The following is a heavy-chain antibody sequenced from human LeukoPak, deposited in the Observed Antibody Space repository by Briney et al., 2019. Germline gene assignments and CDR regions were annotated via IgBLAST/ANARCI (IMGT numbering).Heavy chain of an antibody. D-gene: IGHD1-20*01. Sequence: ASVKVSCKASGYTFISYYIHWVRQAPGQGLEWMGLINPSSGNTPYTQQFQGRVTMTRDTSTSTVYMELSSLRSEDTAVYYCARHSLIGTTPFDYWGQGTLVTVPS. V-gene: IGHV1-46*01. CDR2: INPSSGNT. CDR3: ARHSLIGTTPFDY. J-gene: IGHJ4*02. CDR1: GYTFISYY.